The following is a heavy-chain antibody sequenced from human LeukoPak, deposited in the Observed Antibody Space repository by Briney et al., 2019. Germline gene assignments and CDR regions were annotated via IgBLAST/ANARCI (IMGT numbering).Heavy chain of an antibody. D-gene: IGHD4-17*01. V-gene: IGHV3-21*01. CDR3: ARPYGDYLYYFDY. CDR1: GFTFSSYS. J-gene: IGHJ4*02. CDR2: ISSSSSYI. Sequence: GGSLRLSCAASGFTFSSYSMNWVRQAPGKGLEWVSSISSSSSYIYYADSVKGRFTISRDNAKNSLYLQMNSLRAEDTAVYYCARPYGDYLYYFDYWGQGTLVTASS.